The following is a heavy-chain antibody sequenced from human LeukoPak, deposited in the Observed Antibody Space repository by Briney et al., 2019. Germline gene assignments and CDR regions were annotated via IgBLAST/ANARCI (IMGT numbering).Heavy chain of an antibody. D-gene: IGHD6-19*01. CDR1: GFSFSSYW. Sequence: GGSLRLSCAAPGFSFSSYWMHWVRQAPGKGLVWVSRINSDGSSTSYADSVKGRFTISRDNAKNTLYLQMNSLRAEDTAVYYCARVAIAVAGSHEYWAQGTLATVSS. CDR3: ARVAIAVAGSHEY. V-gene: IGHV3-74*01. J-gene: IGHJ4*02. CDR2: INSDGSST.